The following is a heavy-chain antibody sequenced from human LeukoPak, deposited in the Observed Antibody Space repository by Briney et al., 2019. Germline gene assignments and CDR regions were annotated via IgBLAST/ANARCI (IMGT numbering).Heavy chain of an antibody. J-gene: IGHJ4*02. D-gene: IGHD3-3*01. V-gene: IGHV3-7*01. CDR1: GFTFRSYW. CDR2: IKQDGSEK. CDR3: ARNVIGVVIFDY. Sequence: GGSLRLSCAASGFTFRSYWMSWVREAPGQGLGWVANIKQDGSEKYYVDSVKGRFTISRDNAKSSLYLQMNSLRDEDTAVYYCARNVIGVVIFDYWGQGTLVTVSS.